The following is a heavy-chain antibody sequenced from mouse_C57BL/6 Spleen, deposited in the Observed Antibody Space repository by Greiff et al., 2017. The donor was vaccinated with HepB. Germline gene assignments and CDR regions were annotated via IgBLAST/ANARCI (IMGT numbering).Heavy chain of an antibody. V-gene: IGHV1-19*01. D-gene: IGHD2-5*01. Sequence: EVQLQQSGPVLVKPGASVKMSCKASGYTFTDYYMNWVKQSHGKSLEWIGVINPYNGGTSYNQKFKGKATLTVDKSSSTAYMELNSLTSEDSAVYYCAHSPYSNYAMDYWGQGTSVTVSS. CDR2: INPYNGGT. J-gene: IGHJ4*01. CDR3: AHSPYSNYAMDY. CDR1: GYTFTDYY.